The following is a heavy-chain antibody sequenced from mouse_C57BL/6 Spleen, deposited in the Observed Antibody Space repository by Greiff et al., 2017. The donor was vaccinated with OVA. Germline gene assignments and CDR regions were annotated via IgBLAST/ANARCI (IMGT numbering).Heavy chain of an antibody. CDR3: ARKLLSSYGY. CDR2: IHPNSGST. D-gene: IGHD2-1*01. V-gene: IGHV1-64*01. J-gene: IGHJ2*01. CDR1: GYTFTSYW. Sequence: QVQLQQPGAELVKPGASVKLSCKASGYTFTSYWMHWVKQRPGQGLEWIGMIHPNSGSTNYNEKFKSKATLTVDKASSTPYMQLSSLTSEDSAVYYCARKLLSSYGYWGQGTTLTASS.